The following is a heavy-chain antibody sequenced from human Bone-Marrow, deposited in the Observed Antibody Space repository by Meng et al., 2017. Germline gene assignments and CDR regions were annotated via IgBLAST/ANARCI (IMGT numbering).Heavy chain of an antibody. V-gene: IGHV1-2*06. Sequence: ASVKVSCKASGYTFTDYHLHWRRQDPGQGLQWMGRLDPHTGNANYAQAFQGRVTMTGDTSIKTAYRELSRLTTDDTAVYFCARDGDTTMALYYFDAWGQGTLVTVSS. CDR3: ARDGDTTMALYYFDA. CDR1: GYTFTDYH. J-gene: IGHJ4*02. D-gene: IGHD5-18*01. CDR2: LDPHTGNA.